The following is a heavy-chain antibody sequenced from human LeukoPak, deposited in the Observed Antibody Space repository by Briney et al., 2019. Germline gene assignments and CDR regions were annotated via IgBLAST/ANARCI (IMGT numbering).Heavy chain of an antibody. V-gene: IGHV1-69*06. Sequence: SVNVSCKASGGTFRNYAISWVRQAPGQGLEWMGGIIPIFCTANYAQQSQGRGTITADKTTSPAYMELSSLRSEDTAVYYCAREYSGYATQYNWFGPWGQGTLVTVSS. CDR1: GGTFRNYA. CDR3: AREYSGYATQYNWFGP. D-gene: IGHD5-12*01. J-gene: IGHJ5*02. CDR2: IIPIFCTA.